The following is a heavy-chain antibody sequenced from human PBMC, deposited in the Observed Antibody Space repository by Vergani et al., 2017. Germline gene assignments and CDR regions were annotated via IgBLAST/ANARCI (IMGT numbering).Heavy chain of an antibody. D-gene: IGHD2-8*01. V-gene: IGHV4-34*01. CDR2: IRHDGIT. Sequence: QAQLQQWGAGLLKPSETLSLTCAIYGGSFNGYWWTWIRQPPGKGLEWIGEIRHDGITHYSPSLKSRVTISIDTSTHQFSLNLRSVTAADTAVYYCAREGYCTNGVCFTLFDVWGQGALVTVSS. CDR1: GGSFNGYW. J-gene: IGHJ4*02. CDR3: AREGYCTNGVCFTLFDV.